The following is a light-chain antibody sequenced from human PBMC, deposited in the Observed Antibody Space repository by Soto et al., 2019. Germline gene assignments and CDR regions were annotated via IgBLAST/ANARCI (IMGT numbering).Light chain of an antibody. CDR2: DVS. J-gene: IGLJ1*01. CDR3: CSYAGNYTYV. Sequence: QSALTQPRSVSGAPGESVAISCTGTSSDVGGYNYVSWYQQHPGKAPTLMIFDVSKRPSGVPDRFSGSKSGNTASLTISGLQADDEADYYCCSYAGNYTYVFGTGTKLTVL. V-gene: IGLV2-11*01. CDR1: SSDVGGYNY.